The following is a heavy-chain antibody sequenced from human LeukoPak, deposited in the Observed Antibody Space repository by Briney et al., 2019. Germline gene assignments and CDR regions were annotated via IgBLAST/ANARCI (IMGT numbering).Heavy chain of an antibody. CDR2: ISGSGGST. V-gene: IGHV3-23*01. CDR1: GFTFSSYA. CDR3: AKAYYYGSGTKASYFDY. D-gene: IGHD3-10*01. Sequence: GGSLRLSCAASGFTFSSYAMSWVRQAPGKGLEWVSAISGSGGSTYYADSVKGRFTISRDNSKNTLYLQMNSLRAEDTAVYYCAKAYYYGSGTKASYFDYWGQGTLVTVSS. J-gene: IGHJ4*02.